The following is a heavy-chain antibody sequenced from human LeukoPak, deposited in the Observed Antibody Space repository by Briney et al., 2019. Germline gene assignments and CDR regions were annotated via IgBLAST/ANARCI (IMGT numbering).Heavy chain of an antibody. V-gene: IGHV3-48*03. D-gene: IGHD1-26*01. CDR3: AKVQSDIVGAVFFSFDV. CDR1: GFSFSVYE. J-gene: IGHJ3*01. Sequence: GGSLRLSCAASGFSFSVYEMHWVRQAPGKGLEWISDISSSGTTTYYADSVKGRFVISRDNSKNSLYLQMNSLRVEDTAVYYCAKVQSDIVGAVFFSFDVWGQGTMVSVSS. CDR2: ISSSGTTT.